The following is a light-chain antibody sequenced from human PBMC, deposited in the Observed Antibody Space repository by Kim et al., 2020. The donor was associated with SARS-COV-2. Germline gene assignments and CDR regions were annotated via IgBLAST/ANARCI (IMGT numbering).Light chain of an antibody. CDR1: KLGDKY. J-gene: IGLJ3*02. CDR3: QAWDSSTWV. V-gene: IGLV3-1*01. CDR2: QDS. Sequence: SYELTQPPSVSVSPGQTASITCSGDKLGDKYACWYQQKPGQSPVLVIYQDSKRPSGIPERFSGSNSGNTATLTISGTQAMDEADYYCQAWDSSTWVFGGGTQRT.